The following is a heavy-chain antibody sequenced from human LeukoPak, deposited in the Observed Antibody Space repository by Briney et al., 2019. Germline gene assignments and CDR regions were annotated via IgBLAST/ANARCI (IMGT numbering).Heavy chain of an antibody. D-gene: IGHD3-10*01. Sequence: GGSLRLSCAASGFTFSSYAMSWVRQAPGKGLEWVSAISGSGGSTYYADSVKGRFTISRDNSKNTLYLQMNSLRAEDTAVYYCAKDHEKGLLWFGELFDYWGQGTLVTVSS. V-gene: IGHV3-23*01. J-gene: IGHJ4*02. CDR2: ISGSGGST. CDR3: AKDHEKGLLWFGELFDY. CDR1: GFTFSSYA.